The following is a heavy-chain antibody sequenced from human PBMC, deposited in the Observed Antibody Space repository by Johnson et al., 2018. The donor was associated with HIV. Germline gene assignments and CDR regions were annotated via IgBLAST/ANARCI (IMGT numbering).Heavy chain of an antibody. CDR2: FYSGGST. D-gene: IGHD4-17*01. CDR1: GITVSSNY. J-gene: IGHJ3*02. Sequence: VQLVESGGGLAQPGGSLRLSCAASGITVSSNYMSWVRQAPGKGLEWVSVFYSGGSTYYADSVKGRFTISRDNSKNTLYLQMNSLRAEDTAVYYCAKGDYGDYEGSDAFDIWGQGTMVTVSS. V-gene: IGHV3-66*02. CDR3: AKGDYGDYEGSDAFDI.